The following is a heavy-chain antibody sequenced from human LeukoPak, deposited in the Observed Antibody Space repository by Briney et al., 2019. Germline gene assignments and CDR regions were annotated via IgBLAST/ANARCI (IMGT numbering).Heavy chain of an antibody. Sequence: SVKVSCKASGGTFSSYAISWVRQAPGQGLEWMGGIIPIFGTANYAQKFQGRVTITADESTSTAYMELSSLRSEDTAVYYCAREKRQGLWFGDLAHITTNWFDPWGQGTLVTVSS. D-gene: IGHD3-10*01. CDR3: AREKRQGLWFGDLAHITTNWFDP. J-gene: IGHJ5*02. CDR1: GGTFSSYA. V-gene: IGHV1-69*13. CDR2: IIPIFGTA.